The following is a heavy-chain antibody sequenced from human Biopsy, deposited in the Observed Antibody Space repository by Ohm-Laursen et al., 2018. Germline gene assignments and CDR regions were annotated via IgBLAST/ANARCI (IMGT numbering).Heavy chain of an antibody. CDR1: GHTFATYH. CDR2: ISPSGATT. D-gene: IGHD5-24*01. V-gene: IGHV1-46*01. CDR3: ARAGVGSDGTDSYYYGMDV. Sequence: GASVKVSCTVSGHTFATYHIHWVRQAPGQGLEWMGVISPSGATTSFSQKFQGRITMTRDTSTGTVYMDLNSLGSEDTAVYYCARAGVGSDGTDSYYYGMDVWGPGTTVTVSS. J-gene: IGHJ6*02.